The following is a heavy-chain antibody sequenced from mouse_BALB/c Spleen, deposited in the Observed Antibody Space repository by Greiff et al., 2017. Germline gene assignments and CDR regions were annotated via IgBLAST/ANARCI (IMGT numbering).Heavy chain of an antibody. Sequence: VQLQQSGPELVKPGASVKMSCKASGYTFTSYVMHWVKQKPGQGLEWIGYINPYNDGTKYNEKFKGKATLTSDKSSSTAYMELSSLTSEDSAVYYCARHPVGGSSYQAWFAYWGQGTLVTVSA. V-gene: IGHV1-14*01. CDR1: GYTFTSYV. CDR3: ARHPVGGSSYQAWFAY. J-gene: IGHJ3*01. D-gene: IGHD1-1*01. CDR2: INPYNDGT.